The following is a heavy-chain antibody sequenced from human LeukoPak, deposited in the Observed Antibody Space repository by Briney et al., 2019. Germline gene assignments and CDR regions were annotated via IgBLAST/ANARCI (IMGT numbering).Heavy chain of an antibody. CDR3: ARGEAAAGY. CDR1: GYTFTGYY. CDR2: INPNSGGT. J-gene: IGHJ4*02. Sequence: ASVTVSCKASGYTFTGYYMHWVRQAPGQGLEWMGWINPNSGGTNYAQKFQGRVTMTRDTSISIAYMELSGLRSDDPAVYYCARGEAAAGYWGQGTLVTVSS. D-gene: IGHD6-13*01. V-gene: IGHV1-2*02.